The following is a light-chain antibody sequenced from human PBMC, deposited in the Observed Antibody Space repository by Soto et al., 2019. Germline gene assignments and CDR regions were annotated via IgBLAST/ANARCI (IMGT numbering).Light chain of an antibody. V-gene: IGKV3-15*01. Sequence: DIVMTQSTATLSVSPGERATLSCRASQSLYSNLAWYQQKPGQAPRLLIYGASTRATGIPARFSGSGSGTEYTLTISSLQSEDFAIYYCQQYSDWPTTFGQGTKVEIK. J-gene: IGKJ1*01. CDR3: QQYSDWPTT. CDR2: GAS. CDR1: QSLYSN.